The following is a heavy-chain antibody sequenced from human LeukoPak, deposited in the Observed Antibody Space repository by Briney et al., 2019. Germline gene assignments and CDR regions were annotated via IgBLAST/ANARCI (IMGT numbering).Heavy chain of an antibody. J-gene: IGHJ3*02. CDR2: ISSCSSYI. V-gene: IGHV3-21*01. CDR1: GFTFRSYS. D-gene: IGHD5-12*01. Sequence: GGSPTLSCALSGFTFRSYSIIWVRQAPGRGREGVSSISSCSSYIYYRPSVKGRFTISRDNAKNSLYLQMNSLRAEATAVYYCARDTFSGYANDAFDIWGQGTMVTVSS. CDR3: ARDTFSGYANDAFDI.